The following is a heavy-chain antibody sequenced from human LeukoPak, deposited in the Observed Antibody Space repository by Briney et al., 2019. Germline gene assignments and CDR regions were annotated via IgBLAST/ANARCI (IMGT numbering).Heavy chain of an antibody. CDR3: ASYVDTAMGAFDI. Sequence: SVKVSCKASGYTFTSYGISWVRQAPGQGLEWMGGIIPIFGTANYAQKFQGRVTITADESTSTAYMELSSLRSEDTAVYYCASYVDTAMGAFDIWGQGTMVTVSS. CDR2: IIPIFGTA. V-gene: IGHV1-69*13. J-gene: IGHJ3*02. CDR1: GYTFTSYG. D-gene: IGHD5-18*01.